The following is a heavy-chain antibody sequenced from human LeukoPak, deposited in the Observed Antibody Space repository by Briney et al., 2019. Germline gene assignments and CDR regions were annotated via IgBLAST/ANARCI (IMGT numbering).Heavy chain of an antibody. J-gene: IGHJ4*02. CDR1: GFPFNAYW. CDR2: IRQDGDTK. Sequence: GGSLRLSCAASGFPFNAYWMTWVRQAPGKGLEWVANIRQDGDTKYYVDSVKGRFTISRDNSKNSLYLQMNSLRAEDTAIYYCARDSPDYGGKGFDYWGQGTLVTVSS. CDR3: ARDSPDYGGKGFDY. D-gene: IGHD4-23*01. V-gene: IGHV3-7*03.